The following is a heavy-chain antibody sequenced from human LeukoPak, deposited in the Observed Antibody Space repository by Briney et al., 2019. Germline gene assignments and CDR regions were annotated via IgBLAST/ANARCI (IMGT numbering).Heavy chain of an antibody. CDR3: VRGARYFDS. Sequence: SETLSLTCTVSGGSISSYYWSWIRQPPGKGLEWIGNIYYSGSTNYNPSLKSRVTISVDTSKNQFSLKLSSVTAADTAAYYCVRGARYFDSWGQGTLVTVSS. CDR1: GGSISSYY. V-gene: IGHV4-59*01. CDR2: IYYSGST. J-gene: IGHJ4*02.